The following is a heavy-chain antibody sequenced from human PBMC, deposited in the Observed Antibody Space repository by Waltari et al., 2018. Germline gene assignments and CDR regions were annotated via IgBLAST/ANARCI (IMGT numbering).Heavy chain of an antibody. Sequence: EVQLLESGGGLVQPGGSLRLSCAASGFTFSSYAMSWVRQAPGKGLEWFSVIYSSGISTYYADSVKGRFTISRDNSKNTLYLQMNSLRAEDTAVYYCAKDRAGGRLTELDYWGQGTLVTVSS. J-gene: IGHJ4*02. V-gene: IGHV3-23*03. CDR2: IYSSGIST. D-gene: IGHD3-16*01. CDR1: GFTFSSYA. CDR3: AKDRAGGRLTELDY.